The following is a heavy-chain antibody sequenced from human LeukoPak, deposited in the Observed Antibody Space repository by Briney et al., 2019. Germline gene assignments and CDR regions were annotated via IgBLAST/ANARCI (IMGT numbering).Heavy chain of an antibody. D-gene: IGHD6-13*01. V-gene: IGHV1-18*01. CDR1: DYTFSSYG. J-gene: IGHJ1*01. Sequence: ASVKVSCKASDYTFSSYGISWVRQAPGQGLEWMGWISTYNGNTNYAQRLQGRVTMTTDTSTTTAYMELRSLRSDDTAVYYCARSSWSISGYFQHWGQGTLVTVSS. CDR3: ARSSWSISGYFQH. CDR2: ISTYNGNT.